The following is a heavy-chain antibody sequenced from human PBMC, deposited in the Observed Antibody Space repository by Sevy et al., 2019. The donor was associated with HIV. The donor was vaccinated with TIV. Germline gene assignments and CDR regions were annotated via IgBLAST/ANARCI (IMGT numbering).Heavy chain of an antibody. CDR2: IFGDGDIT. V-gene: IGHV3-23*01. Sequence: GGSLRLSCAASGFTFSSYAMNWVRQAPGKGLEWVSSIFGDGDITYYADSVKGRFTISRDKSKNTLYLQMHSLRAEDKAVYYCAGGRYVSSGSFDAFDIWGQGTMVTVSS. CDR1: GFTFSSYA. J-gene: IGHJ3*02. CDR3: AGGRYVSSGSFDAFDI. D-gene: IGHD3-22*01.